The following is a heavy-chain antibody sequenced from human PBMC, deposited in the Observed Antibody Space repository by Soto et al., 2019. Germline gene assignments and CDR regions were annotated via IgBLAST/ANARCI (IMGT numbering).Heavy chain of an antibody. Sequence: QLQLQESGPGLVRPSETLSLTCAVSGDYIGSSAYFWGWTRQSPGKGLEWIASIGPGGNSNYNPSFESRVTISSDASTNHFSLTVSSVTAVDTAIYYCARHLGPTGVMDWGKGLLVTVSS. CDR1: GDYIGSSAYF. V-gene: IGHV4-39*01. CDR3: ARHLGPTGVMD. J-gene: IGHJ4*02. CDR2: IGPGGNS. D-gene: IGHD2-21*01.